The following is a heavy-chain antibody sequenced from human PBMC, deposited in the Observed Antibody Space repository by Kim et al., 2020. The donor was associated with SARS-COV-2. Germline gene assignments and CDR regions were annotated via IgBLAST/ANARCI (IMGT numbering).Heavy chain of an antibody. CDR1: GFTFSSYG. V-gene: IGHV3-33*01. J-gene: IGHJ4*02. CDR3: AREGGQTFLEWFQYFDY. CDR2: IWYDGSNK. Sequence: GGSLRLSCAASGFTFSSYGMHWVRQAPGKGLEWVAVIWYDGSNKYYADSVKGRFTISRDNSKNTLYLQMNSLRAEDTAVYYCAREGGQTFLEWFQYFDYWGQGTLVTVSS. D-gene: IGHD3-3*02.